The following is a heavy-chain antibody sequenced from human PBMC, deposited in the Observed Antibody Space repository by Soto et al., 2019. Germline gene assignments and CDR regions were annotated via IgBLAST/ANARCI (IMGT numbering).Heavy chain of an antibody. CDR2: ISYDGSNK. D-gene: IGHD5-12*01. J-gene: IGHJ6*02. Sequence: QVQLVESGGGVVQPGRSLRLSCAASGFTFSSYAMHWVRQAPGKGLEWVAVISYDGSNKYYADSVKGRFTISRDNSKNTLYLQMNSLRAEDTAVYYCARDYYRFNSGYGFSMDVWGQGT. CDR1: GFTFSSYA. CDR3: ARDYYRFNSGYGFSMDV. V-gene: IGHV3-30-3*01.